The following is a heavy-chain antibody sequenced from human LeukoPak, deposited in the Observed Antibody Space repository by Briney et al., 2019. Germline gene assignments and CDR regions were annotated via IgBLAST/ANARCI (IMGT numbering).Heavy chain of an antibody. CDR1: GFTFSSYS. V-gene: IGHV3-21*04. D-gene: IGHD2-2*01. Sequence: GGSLRLSCAASGFTFSSYSMNWVRQAPGKGLEWVSSISSSSSYIYYADSVKGRFTISRDNSKNTLYLQMNSLRAEDTAVYYCAKDQRFTVVVPAALGGAPGGNYYYGMDVWGQGTTVTVSS. CDR2: ISSSSSYI. CDR3: AKDQRFTVVVPAALGGAPGGNYYYGMDV. J-gene: IGHJ6*02.